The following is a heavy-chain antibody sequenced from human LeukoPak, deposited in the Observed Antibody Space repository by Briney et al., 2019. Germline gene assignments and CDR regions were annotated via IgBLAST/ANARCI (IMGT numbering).Heavy chain of an antibody. J-gene: IGHJ4*02. CDR1: GFTFSSNG. CDR2: ISSSSSYI. CDR3: ARDNWNNLGFGY. V-gene: IGHV3-21*01. Sequence: GGSLRLSCAASGFTFSSNGMSWVRQAPGKGLEWVSSISSSSSYIYYADSVKGRFTISRDNAKNSLYLQMNSLRAEDTAVYYCARDNWNNLGFGYWGQGTLVTVSS. D-gene: IGHD1/OR15-1a*01.